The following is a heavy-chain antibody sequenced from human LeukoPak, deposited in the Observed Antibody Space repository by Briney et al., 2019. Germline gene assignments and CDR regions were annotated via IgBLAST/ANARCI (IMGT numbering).Heavy chain of an antibody. J-gene: IGHJ6*01. D-gene: IGHD3-16*02. CDR1: GYALTELS. CDR3: ARASLCNIVQVGGVIPRQGVYL. V-gene: IGHV1-24*01. Sequence: ASVKVSCKVSGYALTELSMHGVRQAPGKGLEWMGGFDPEDGETIYAQKFQGRVTMTEDRSTDTAYMELSSLRSEDTAVYYCARASLCNIVQVGGVIPRQGVYLWGQGNPGTLSP. CDR2: FDPEDGET.